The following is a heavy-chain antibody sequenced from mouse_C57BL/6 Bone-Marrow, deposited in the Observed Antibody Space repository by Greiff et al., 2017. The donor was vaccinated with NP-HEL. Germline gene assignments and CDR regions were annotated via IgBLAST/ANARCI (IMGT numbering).Heavy chain of an antibody. J-gene: IGHJ4*01. CDR3: ARNKDYGSSYEGAMDY. CDR1: GFNIKNTY. D-gene: IGHD1-1*01. V-gene: IGHV14-3*01. CDR2: IDPANGNT. Sequence: VQLQHSVAELVRPGASVKLSCTASGFNIKNTYMHWVKQRPEQGLEWIGRIDPANGNTKYAPKFQGKATITADTSSNTAYLQLSSLTSEDTAIYYCARNKDYGSSYEGAMDYWGQGTSVTVSS.